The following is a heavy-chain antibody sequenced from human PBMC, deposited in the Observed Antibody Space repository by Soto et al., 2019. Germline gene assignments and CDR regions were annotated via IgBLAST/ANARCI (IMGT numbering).Heavy chain of an antibody. CDR1: GFTFSGAA. V-gene: IGHV3-73*01. CDR2: IRSKANSYAT. J-gene: IGHJ6*02. D-gene: IGHD2-2*01. Sequence: EVQLVESGGGLVQPGGSLKLSCAASGFTFSGAAMHWVRQASGKGLEWVGRIRSKANSYATEYAASVKGRFTISRDDSKNTAYLQMNSLKTEDTAVYYCRGCCISSSCYESGMDVWGQGTTVIVSS. CDR3: RGCCISSSCYESGMDV.